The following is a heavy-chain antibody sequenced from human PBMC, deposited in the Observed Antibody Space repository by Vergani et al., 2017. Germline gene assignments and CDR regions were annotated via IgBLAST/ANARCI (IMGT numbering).Heavy chain of an antibody. Sequence: EVQLLESGGGLVQPGGSLRLSCAASGFTFSSYAMSWVRQAPGKGLEWVSAISGSGGSTYYADSVKGRFTISRDNSKNTLYLQMNSLRAEDTAVYYCAKNDYVWGSYRYQYYFDCWGQGTLVTVSS. CDR3: AKNDYVWGSYRYQYYFDC. D-gene: IGHD3-16*02. CDR1: GFTFSSYA. V-gene: IGHV3-23*01. CDR2: ISGSGGST. J-gene: IGHJ4*02.